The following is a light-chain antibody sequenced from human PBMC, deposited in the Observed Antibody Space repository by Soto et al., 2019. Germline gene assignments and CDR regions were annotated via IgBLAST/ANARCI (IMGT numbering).Light chain of an antibody. V-gene: IGLV5-52*01. J-gene: IGLJ3*02. CDR3: GTWQSNARV. CDR1: SVFSGGDFW. Sequence: QPVLTQPSSHSASSGASVRRTCMLSSVFSGGDFWIRRYQQQPGNPPRYLLYYHSDSDEGQGSGVPSRFSGSNDASANAGIRRSSGLQPEDEADYYCGTWQSNARVFGGGTKVTVL. CDR2: YHSDSDE.